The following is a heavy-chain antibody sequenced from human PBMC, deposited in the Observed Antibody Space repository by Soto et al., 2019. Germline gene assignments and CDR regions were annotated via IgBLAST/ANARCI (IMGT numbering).Heavy chain of an antibody. V-gene: IGHV6-1*01. CDR2: TYYRSKWYN. CDR3: ARELPYYEGTDSYFDX. D-gene: IGHD3-16*01. Sequence: QTLALTFSISGDSVSCNSAAWNWIRQSPSRGLELLGRTYYRSKWYNDYAVSVKSRITVTPDTSKNQFSLHLNSVTPEDTAVYYCARELPYYEGTDSYFDXWGQGALVTVSX. CDR1: GDSVSCNSAA. J-gene: IGHJ4*02.